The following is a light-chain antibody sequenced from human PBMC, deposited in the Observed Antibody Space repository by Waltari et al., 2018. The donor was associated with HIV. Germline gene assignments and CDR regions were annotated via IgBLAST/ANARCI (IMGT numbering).Light chain of an antibody. J-gene: IGLJ3*02. CDR1: DKNVGHKA. V-gene: IGLV10-54*01. CDR2: RRG. Sequence: AALTQPSSVSKGLGQNVTLTSTRNDKNVGHKAAGVLLRHEGHPPEVLTYRRGARPAGISEKYSASRSGNTASLTITGLRVDDEAVYYCAAWDSSLSEWVFGGGTKLTVL. CDR3: AAWDSSLSEWV.